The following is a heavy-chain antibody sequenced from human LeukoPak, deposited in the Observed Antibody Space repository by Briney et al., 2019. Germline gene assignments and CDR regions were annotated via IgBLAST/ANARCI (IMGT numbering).Heavy chain of an antibody. J-gene: IGHJ4*02. CDR3: ASSFVVPAADDLDY. V-gene: IGHV1-2*06. Sequence: ASVKVSCKASGYTFTGYYMHWVRQAPGQGLEWMGRINPNSGGTNYAQKFQGRVTMTRDTSINTAYMELSRLRSDDTAVYYCASSFVVPAADDLDYWGQGTLVTVSS. CDR1: GYTFTGYY. CDR2: INPNSGGT. D-gene: IGHD2-2*01.